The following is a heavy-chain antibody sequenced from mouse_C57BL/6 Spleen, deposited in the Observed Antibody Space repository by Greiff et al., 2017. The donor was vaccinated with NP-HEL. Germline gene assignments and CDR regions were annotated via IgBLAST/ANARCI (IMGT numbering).Heavy chain of an antibody. Sequence: QVHVKQSGAELVKPGASVKMSCKASGYTFTSYWITWVKQRPGQGLEWIGDIYPGSGSTNYNEKFKSKATLTVDTSSSTAYMQLSSLTSEDSAVYYGAREGIYYDYDAWFAYWGQGTLVTVSA. J-gene: IGHJ3*01. D-gene: IGHD2-4*01. CDR2: IYPGSGST. V-gene: IGHV1-55*01. CDR1: GYTFTSYW. CDR3: AREGIYYDYDAWFAY.